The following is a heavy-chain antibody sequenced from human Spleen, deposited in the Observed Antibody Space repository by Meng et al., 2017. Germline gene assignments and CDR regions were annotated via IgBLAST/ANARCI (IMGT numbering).Heavy chain of an antibody. Sequence: EGRLVESGGGLVQLGGSLRLSCAASGFTFSNYAMSWVRQAPGKGLEWVSAVTSSGGSTNYADSVKGRFTISRDNSKNTLYLQMNSLRAEDTAVYYCAEGGLAGDFDYWGQGTLVTVSS. CDR2: VTSSGGST. CDR1: GFTFSNYA. V-gene: IGHV3-23*04. J-gene: IGHJ4*02. D-gene: IGHD3/OR15-3a*01. CDR3: AEGGLAGDFDY.